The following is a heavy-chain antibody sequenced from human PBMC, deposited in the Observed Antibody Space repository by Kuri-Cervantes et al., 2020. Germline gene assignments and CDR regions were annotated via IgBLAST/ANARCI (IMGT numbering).Heavy chain of an antibody. Sequence: ASVKVSCKASGYTFTSYYMHWVRQAPGQGLEWMGIINPSGGSTSYAQKFQGRVTMTRDTSISTAYMELSRLRSDDSAVYYCARRAIAAAGTGAFDIWGQGTMVTVSS. V-gene: IGHV1-46*03. D-gene: IGHD6-13*01. CDR3: ARRAIAAAGTGAFDI. CDR1: GYTFTSYY. CDR2: INPSGGST. J-gene: IGHJ3*02.